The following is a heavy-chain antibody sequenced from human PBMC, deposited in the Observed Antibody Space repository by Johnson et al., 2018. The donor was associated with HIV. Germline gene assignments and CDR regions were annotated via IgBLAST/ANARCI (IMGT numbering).Heavy chain of an antibody. D-gene: IGHD1-20*01. CDR3: AREMYNWNDRSDAFDI. Sequence: MLLVESAGGVVQPGGSLRLSCAASAFTVSVNYLRWVRQAPWQWLEWVGRIKRKPHGGTTYYPAPVHGRFTIPRDNSKNTLYLQMNSLTAEDTAVYYCAREMYNWNDRSDAFDIWGQGTMVTVSS. V-gene: IGHV3-15*01. CDR1: AFTVSVNY. J-gene: IGHJ3*02. CDR2: IKRKPHGGTT.